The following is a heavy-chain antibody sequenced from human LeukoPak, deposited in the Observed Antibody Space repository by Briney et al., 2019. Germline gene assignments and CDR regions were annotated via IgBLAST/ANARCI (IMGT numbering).Heavy chain of an antibody. V-gene: IGHV1-8*01. CDR1: GYTFTSYD. CDR2: MNPNSGNT. J-gene: IGHJ6*02. CDR3: ARTPVLSSRMDV. D-gene: IGHD2-2*01. Sequence: GASVKASCKASGYTFTSYDINWVRQATGQGLEWMGWMNPNSGNTGYAQKFQGRVTMTRNTSISTAYMELSSLRSEDTAVYYCARTPVLSSRMDVWGQGTTVTVSS.